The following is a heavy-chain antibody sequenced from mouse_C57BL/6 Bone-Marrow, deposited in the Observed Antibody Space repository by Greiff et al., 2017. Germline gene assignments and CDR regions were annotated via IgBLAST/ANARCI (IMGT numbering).Heavy chain of an antibody. CDR3: ARDTSRAGFAY. J-gene: IGHJ3*01. V-gene: IGHV1-59*01. CDR1: GYTFTSYW. Sequence: VQLQQPGAELVRPGTSVKLSCKASGYTFTSYWMHWVKQRPGQGLEWIGVIDPSDSYTNYNQKFKGKATLTVDTSSSTAYMQLSSLTSEDSAVYYCARDTSRAGFAYWGQGTLVTVSA. CDR2: IDPSDSYT.